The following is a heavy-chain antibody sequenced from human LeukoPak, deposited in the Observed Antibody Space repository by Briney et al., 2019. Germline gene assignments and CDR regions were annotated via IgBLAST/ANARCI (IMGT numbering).Heavy chain of an antibody. V-gene: IGHV1-46*01. CDR3: ARDVGHYGDYDAFDI. D-gene: IGHD4-17*01. Sequence: ASVKVSCKASGYTFTSYYMHWVRQAPGQGLEWMGIINPSGGSTSYAQKFQGRVTMTRDTSTSTVYMELSSLRSEDTAVYYCARDVGHYGDYDAFDIWGRGTMVTVSS. CDR2: INPSGGST. J-gene: IGHJ3*02. CDR1: GYTFTSYY.